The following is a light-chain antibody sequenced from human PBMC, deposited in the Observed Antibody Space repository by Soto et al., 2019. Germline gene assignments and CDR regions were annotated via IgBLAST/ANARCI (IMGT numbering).Light chain of an antibody. CDR2: AGS. CDR3: QQGDSLPFT. CDR1: QRISNW. V-gene: IGKV1-12*02. Sequence: DIQMTQFPSSVSASVGDRVTITCRASQRISNWLAWYQQKPGKAPQFLIYAGSTLQNGVLSRFSGSGSGADFTLTICSLQPQDFATYYCQQGDSLPFTFGPGTSVDI. J-gene: IGKJ3*01.